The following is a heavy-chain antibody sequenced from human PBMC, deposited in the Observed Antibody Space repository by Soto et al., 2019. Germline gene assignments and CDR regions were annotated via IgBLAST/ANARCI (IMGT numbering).Heavy chain of an antibody. CDR1: GDSISSSNW. V-gene: IGHV4-4*02. Sequence: SETLSXTXVVSGDSISSSNWWSWVRQPPGKGLEWIGKIYHTGSTNYNPSLKSRVTISADKSKNQVSLKLSSVTAADTAVYYCARSDGRYWGQGTLVTVSS. CDR2: IYHTGST. CDR3: ARSDGRY. J-gene: IGHJ4*02.